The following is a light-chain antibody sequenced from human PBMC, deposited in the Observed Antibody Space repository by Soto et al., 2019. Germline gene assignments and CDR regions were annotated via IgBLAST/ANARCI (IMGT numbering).Light chain of an antibody. Sequence: DIVMTQSQDSLAVYLGERATVNCKSSENLLYRSNGRNYLAWYQQKEGQPTTVLCYWASTRQSEVPDRFSGRGSGRDFTLTINNLQAEDLAVYYCQQYITTPFTFGQGTKLEI. CDR1: ENLLYRSNGRNY. J-gene: IGKJ2*01. V-gene: IGKV4-1*01. CDR3: QQYITTPFT. CDR2: WAS.